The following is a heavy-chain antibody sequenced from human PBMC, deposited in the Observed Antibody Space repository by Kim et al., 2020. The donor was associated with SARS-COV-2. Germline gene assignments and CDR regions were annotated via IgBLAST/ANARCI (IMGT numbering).Heavy chain of an antibody. CDR3: AGSRGWLTAV. D-gene: IGHD3-22*01. J-gene: IGHJ4*02. V-gene: IGHV3-7*01. CDR2: DK. Sequence: DKYYVDSVKGRFTISRDNAKNSLYLQMNNLRVDDTAVYYCAGSRGWLTAVWGQGTLVTVSS.